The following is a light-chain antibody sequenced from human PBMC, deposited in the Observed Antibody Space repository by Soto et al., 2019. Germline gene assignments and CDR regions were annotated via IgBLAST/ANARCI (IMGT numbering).Light chain of an antibody. CDR2: DAS. CDR3: QQRSNWPLT. J-gene: IGKJ1*01. Sequence: EIVLTQSPGTLSLSPGERAPLSCRASQSVSDNYLAWYQQKTGQAPRLLIYDASNRATGIPARFSGSGSGTDFTLTISSLEPEDFAVYYCQQRSNWPLTFGQGTKVDIK. V-gene: IGKV3-11*01. CDR1: QSVSDNY.